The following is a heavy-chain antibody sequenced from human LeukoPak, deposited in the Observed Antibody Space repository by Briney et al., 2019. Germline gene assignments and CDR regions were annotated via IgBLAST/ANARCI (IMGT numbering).Heavy chain of an antibody. CDR3: AKDKGGFDY. D-gene: IGHD3-16*01. Sequence: GGSLRLSCAASGFTFSSYGMHWVRQAPGKGLEWVAVISYDGSNKYYADSVKGRFTISRDNSKNTLYLQMNSLRAEDTAVYYCAKDKGGFDYWGQGTLVTVSS. CDR2: ISYDGSNK. V-gene: IGHV3-30*18. CDR1: GFTFSSYG. J-gene: IGHJ4*02.